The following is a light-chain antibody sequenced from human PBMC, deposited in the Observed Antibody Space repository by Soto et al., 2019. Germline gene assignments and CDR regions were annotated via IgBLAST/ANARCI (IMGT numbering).Light chain of an antibody. Sequence: DIPLTQSPSSLSASVGDTVTITCRASRDINNFLAWYQQRPGKAPKLLIYASTLQSGVPSRFRGSGAGTDFPLTISGLHPEDFATYYCQQFTSWTFGPGT. CDR1: RDINNF. J-gene: IGKJ1*01. CDR3: QQFTSWT. CDR2: AS. V-gene: IGKV1-9*01.